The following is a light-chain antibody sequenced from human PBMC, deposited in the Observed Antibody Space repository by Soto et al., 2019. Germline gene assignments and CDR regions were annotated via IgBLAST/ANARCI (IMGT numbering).Light chain of an antibody. CDR2: EDN. CDR1: SGSIASNY. CDR3: QSYDSSYVV. J-gene: IGLJ2*01. Sequence: LTQPHSVSESPGKTVTISCTRTSGSIASNYVQWYQQRPGSAPTTVIYEDNQRPSGVPDRFSGSIDSSSNSASLTLAGLKTEDEADYYCQSYDSSYVVFGGGTKLTVL. V-gene: IGLV6-57*04.